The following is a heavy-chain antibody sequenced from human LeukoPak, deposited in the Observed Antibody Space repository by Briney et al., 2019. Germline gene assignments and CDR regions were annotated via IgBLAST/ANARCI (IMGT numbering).Heavy chain of an antibody. V-gene: IGHV3-21*01. CDR1: GFVFSTHS. D-gene: IGHD4-23*01. CDR3: VRDADGGNSWFDS. Sequence: GGSLRLSCAASGFVFSTHSMNWVRQAPGRGLEWVSWISSSNGDIYYADSVRGRFTISRDDAKKSLYLQMNSLRAEDTAVYYCVRDADGGNSWFDSWGQGTLVTVSS. J-gene: IGHJ5*01. CDR2: ISSSNGDI.